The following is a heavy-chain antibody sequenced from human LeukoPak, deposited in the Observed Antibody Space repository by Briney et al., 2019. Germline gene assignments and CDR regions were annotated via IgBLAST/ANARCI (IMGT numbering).Heavy chain of an antibody. J-gene: IGHJ4*02. CDR1: GFTFSSYG. CDR2: ISYDGSNK. D-gene: IGHD6-19*01. CDR3: AKDHYSSGWTFDY. Sequence: PGGSLRLSCAASGFTFSSYGMYWVRQAPGKGLEWVAVISYDGSNKYYADSVKGRFTISRDNSKNTLYLQMNRLRAEDTAVYYCAKDHYSSGWTFDYWGQGTLVTVSS. V-gene: IGHV3-30*18.